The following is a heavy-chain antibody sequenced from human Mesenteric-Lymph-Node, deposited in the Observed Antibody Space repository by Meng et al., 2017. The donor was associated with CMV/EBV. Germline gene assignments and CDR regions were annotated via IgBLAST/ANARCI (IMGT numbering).Heavy chain of an antibody. J-gene: IGHJ4*02. D-gene: IGHD6-13*01. CDR1: GFNFNNAW. CDR3: TTASPYGSSWYGFRLPQETGEVGY. CDR2: IKSKTEGGTT. Sequence: GESLKISCAASGFNFNNAWMSWVRQAPGKGLEWVGRIKSKTEGGTTDDAAPVKGRFTIPREDSKNTLYLQMNSLKTEDTGMYYCTTASPYGSSWYGFRLPQETGEVGYWGQGTLVTVSS. V-gene: IGHV3-15*01.